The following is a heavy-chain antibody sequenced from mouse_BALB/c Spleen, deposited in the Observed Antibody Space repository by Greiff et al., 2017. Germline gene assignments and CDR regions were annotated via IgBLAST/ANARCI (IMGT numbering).Heavy chain of an antibody. CDR2: ISSGSSTI. CDR3: ARSGYYYSYWYFDV. D-gene: IGHD1-1*01. J-gene: IGHJ1*01. CDR1: GFTFSSFG. V-gene: IGHV5-17*02. Sequence: EVQRVESGGGLVQPGGSRKLSCAASGFTFSSFGMHWVRQAPEKGLEWVAYISSGSSTIYYADTVKGRFTISRDNPKNTLFLQMTSLRSEDTAMYYCARSGYYYSYWYFDVWGAGTTVTVSS.